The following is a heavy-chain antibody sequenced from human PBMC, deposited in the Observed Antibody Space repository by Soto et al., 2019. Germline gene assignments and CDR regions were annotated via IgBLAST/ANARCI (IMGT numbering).Heavy chain of an antibody. CDR3: ARLGDWSGTIDY. D-gene: IGHD1-1*01. CDR2: IYHSGST. Sequence: QVQLQESGPGLVKPSETLSLTCTVSGGSISSYYWSWIRQPPGQGLEWIGYIYHSGSTKYNPSLQSRVTISVDTSKNQFSLKLSSVTAADTAVYYCARLGDWSGTIDYWGQGTLVTVSS. J-gene: IGHJ4*02. V-gene: IGHV4-59*08. CDR1: GGSISSYY.